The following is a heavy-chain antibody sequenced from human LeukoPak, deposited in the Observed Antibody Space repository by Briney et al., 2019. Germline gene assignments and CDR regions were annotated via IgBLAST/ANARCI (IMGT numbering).Heavy chain of an antibody. D-gene: IGHD3-16*01. Sequence: ASVKVSCKASGYTFTSYDINWVRQATGQGLEWMGWMNPNSGNTGYAQKLQGRVTMTTDTSTSTAYMELRSLRSDDTAVYYCARTDPIGGYDYWGQGTLVTVSS. CDR3: ARTDPIGGYDY. CDR2: MNPNSGNT. V-gene: IGHV1-8*01. CDR1: GYTFTSYD. J-gene: IGHJ4*02.